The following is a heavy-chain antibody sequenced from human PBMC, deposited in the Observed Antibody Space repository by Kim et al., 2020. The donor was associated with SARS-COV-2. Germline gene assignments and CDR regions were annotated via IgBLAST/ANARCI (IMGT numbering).Heavy chain of an antibody. Sequence: SETLSLTCTVSGGSSSSYCWIWIRQPPGKGLQWIGYFCNTGSTNYNPSLKSRPTISVDTSKSQFSLKLSSVTAADTAVYYCARGRSSSGWFDYWGQGTLVTVSS. CDR1: GGSSSSYC. J-gene: IGHJ4*02. CDR3: ARGRSSSGWFDY. CDR2: FCNTGST. D-gene: IGHD6-19*01. V-gene: IGHV4-59*01.